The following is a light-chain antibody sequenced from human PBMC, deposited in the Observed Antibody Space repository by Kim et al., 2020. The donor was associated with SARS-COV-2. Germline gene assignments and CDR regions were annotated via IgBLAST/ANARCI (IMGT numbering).Light chain of an antibody. CDR1: SGHSTYA. V-gene: IGLV4-69*01. J-gene: IGLJ2*01. Sequence: SVKLTYTLSSGHSTYAIAWHQQLPEKGPRYLMNVDSDGSHTRGDGIPDRFSGSSSGAERHLTISSLQPEDEADYYCLTWGPGIRVFGGGTQLTVL. CDR3: LTWGPGIRV. CDR2: VDSDGSH.